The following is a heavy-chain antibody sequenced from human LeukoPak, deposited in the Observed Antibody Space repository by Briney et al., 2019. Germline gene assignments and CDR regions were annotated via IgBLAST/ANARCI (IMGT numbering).Heavy chain of an antibody. CDR3: ARREWLYPSNWFDP. Sequence: PSETLSLTCAVYGGSFSGYYWSWIRQPPGKGLEWIGEINHSGSTNYNPSLKSRVTILVDTSKNQFSLKLSSVTAADTAVYYCARREWLYPSNWFDPWGQGTLVTVSS. V-gene: IGHV4-34*01. J-gene: IGHJ5*02. CDR1: GGSFSGYY. D-gene: IGHD3-3*01. CDR2: INHSGST.